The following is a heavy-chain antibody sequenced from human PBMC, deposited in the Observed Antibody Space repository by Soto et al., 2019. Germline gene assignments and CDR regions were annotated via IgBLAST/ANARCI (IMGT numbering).Heavy chain of an antibody. CDR2: INPSGGST. D-gene: IGHD3-10*01. CDR3: ARPAYYGSGSTRRLYYYYGMDV. V-gene: IGHV1-46*01. Sequence: ASVKVSCKASGYTFTSYYMHWVRQAPGQGLEWMGIINPSGGSTSYAQKFQGRVTMTRDTSTSTVYMELSSLRSEDTAVYYCARPAYYGSGSTRRLYYYYGMDVWGQGTTVTVSS. J-gene: IGHJ6*02. CDR1: GYTFTSYY.